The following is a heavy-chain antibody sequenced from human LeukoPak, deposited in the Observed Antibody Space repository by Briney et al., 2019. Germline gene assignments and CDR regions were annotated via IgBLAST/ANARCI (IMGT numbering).Heavy chain of an antibody. CDR3: ARGVMITFGGVIVMGYFDY. Sequence: ASVKVSCKASGYSFTSYGISWVRQAPGQGLEGMGWISAYNGNTNYAQKLQGRVTMTTDTSTSTAYMELRSLRSDDTAVYYCARGVMITFGGVIVMGYFDYWGQGTLVTVSS. D-gene: IGHD3-16*02. CDR2: ISAYNGNT. CDR1: GYSFTSYG. J-gene: IGHJ4*02. V-gene: IGHV1-18*01.